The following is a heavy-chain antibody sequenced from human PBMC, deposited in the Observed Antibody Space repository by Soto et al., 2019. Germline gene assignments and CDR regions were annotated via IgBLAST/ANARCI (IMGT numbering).Heavy chain of an antibody. J-gene: IGHJ4*03. D-gene: IGHD3-22*01. CDR2: INPHSGGT. V-gene: IGHV1-2*02. CDR3: ARAHYYDSWNNYFDY. CDR1: GYTFTDYY. Sequence: ASVKVSCKASGYTFTDYYLNWVRQAPGQGLEWMGWINPHSGGTNYAQKFQGRVTMTRDTSINTAYMDLSSLRSDDTAVYFCARAHYYDSWNNYFDYWGQGTTVTVSS.